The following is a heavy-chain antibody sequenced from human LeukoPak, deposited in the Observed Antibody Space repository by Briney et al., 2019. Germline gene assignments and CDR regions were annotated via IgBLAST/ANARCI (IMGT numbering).Heavy chain of an antibody. J-gene: IGHJ4*02. V-gene: IGHV3-7*01. D-gene: IGHD1-20*01. CDR2: IKQDGSEK. CDR1: GFTLSRHW. Sequence: GGSLRHSCAASGFTLSRHWMSWFRQAPGKGLEWVANIKQDGSEKYYVDSVKGRFTISRDNAKNSLYLQMNSLRAEDTAVYYCARDRDNWNPPGDYWGQGTLVTVSS. CDR3: ARDRDNWNPPGDY.